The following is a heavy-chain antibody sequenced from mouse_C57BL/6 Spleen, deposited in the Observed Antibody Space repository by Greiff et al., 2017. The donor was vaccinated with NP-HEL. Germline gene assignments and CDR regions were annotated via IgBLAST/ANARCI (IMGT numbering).Heavy chain of an antibody. Sequence: DVKLVESGEGLVKPGGSLKLSCAASGFTFSSYAMSWVRQTPEKRLEWVAYISSGGDYIYYEDTVKGRFTISSDNARNTLDLQMSSMKSEDTAMYYCTRDYYGSSYGYFDVWGTGTTVTVSS. J-gene: IGHJ1*03. V-gene: IGHV5-9-1*02. CDR1: GFTFSSYA. D-gene: IGHD1-1*01. CDR2: ISSGGDYI. CDR3: TRDYYGSSYGYFDV.